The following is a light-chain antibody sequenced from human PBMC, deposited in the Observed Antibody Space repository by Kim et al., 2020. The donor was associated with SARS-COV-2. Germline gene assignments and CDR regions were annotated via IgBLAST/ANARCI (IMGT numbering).Light chain of an antibody. V-gene: IGKV3-11*01. J-gene: IGKJ2*01. CDR2: DAS. Sequence: SLSSGDRATLSCRASQSVSTYLAWYQHKPGQPPRRLIHDASNRASGVPPRFSGGGSGTDFTLTITNLEPEDFAIYYCQQRSNWPPTFGGGTKLEI. CDR3: QQRSNWPPT. CDR1: QSVSTY.